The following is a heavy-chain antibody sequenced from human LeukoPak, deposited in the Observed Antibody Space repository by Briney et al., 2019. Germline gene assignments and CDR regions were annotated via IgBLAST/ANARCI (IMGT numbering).Heavy chain of an antibody. CDR1: GFTFSSHA. J-gene: IGHJ5*01. D-gene: IGHD3-3*01. V-gene: IGHV3-30*04. CDR3: ARVHYDFWSGHYTGTFDF. CDR2: LSYDASNK. Sequence: PGGSLRLSCAASGFTFSSHAMHWVRQAPGKGLEWVAVLSYDASNKYYADSVKGRFTISRDNSKNTLYLQMNGLRPEDTAVYYCARVHYDFWSGHYTGTFDFWGQGTLVTVSS.